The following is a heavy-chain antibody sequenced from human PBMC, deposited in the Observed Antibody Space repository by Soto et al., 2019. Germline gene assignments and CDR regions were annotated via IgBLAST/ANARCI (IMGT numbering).Heavy chain of an antibody. CDR1: GGSISSGDYN. J-gene: IGHJ5*02. V-gene: IGHV4-30-4*01. Sequence: PSETLSLTCTVSGGSISSGDYNWNWIRQPPGKGLEWIGYIYYSGSTYYNPSLKSRVTISVDTSKNQFSLKLSFVTAADTAVYYCARGGIADPWWFDPWGQGTLVTVSS. CDR2: IYYSGST. D-gene: IGHD6-13*01. CDR3: ARGGIADPWWFDP.